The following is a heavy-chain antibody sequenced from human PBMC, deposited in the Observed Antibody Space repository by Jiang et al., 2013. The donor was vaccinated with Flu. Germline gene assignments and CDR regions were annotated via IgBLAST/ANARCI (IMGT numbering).Heavy chain of an antibody. Sequence: SGAEVKKPGASVKVSCKASGYTFASYGISWVRQAPGQGLEWMGWISAYNGNTNYGQNLQGRVTMSTDTSTSTAYMELRSLRSDDTAVYYCARDHPTGGYGFYFYYGMDVWGQGTTVTVTS. CDR1: GYTFASYG. V-gene: IGHV1-18*01. CDR2: ISAYNGNT. CDR3: ARDHPTGGYGFYFYYGMDV. J-gene: IGHJ6*02. D-gene: IGHD6-25*01.